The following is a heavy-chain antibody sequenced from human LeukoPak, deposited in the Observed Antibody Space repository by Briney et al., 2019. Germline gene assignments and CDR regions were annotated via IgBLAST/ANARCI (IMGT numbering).Heavy chain of an antibody. Sequence: SETLSLTCSVSGGSMTSDYWSWIRQPPGKGLEWVGYIYYSGNTNYNPSLKSRVTISVDPSKNQFSLKLSSVTAADTAVYYCARDKDGYNYYFDYWGQGTLVTVSS. J-gene: IGHJ4*02. V-gene: IGHV4-59*12. D-gene: IGHD5-24*01. CDR2: IYYSGNT. CDR1: GGSMTSDY. CDR3: ARDKDGYNYYFDY.